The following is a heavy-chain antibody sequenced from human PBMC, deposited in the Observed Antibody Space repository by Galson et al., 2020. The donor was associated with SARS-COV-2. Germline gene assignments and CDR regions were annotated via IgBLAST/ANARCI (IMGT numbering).Heavy chain of an antibody. CDR3: TAFGYCSGGSCIDS. CDR1: GFSFSNAW. D-gene: IGHD2-15*01. J-gene: IGHJ5*01. CDR2: IKSKSDGGTK. Sequence: GGSLRLSCAASGFSFSNAWMSWVRQAPGKGLEWVGRIKSKSDGGTKEYAAPVKDRFAISRDDSANILYLQMNSLKTGDTAMYYCTAFGYCSGGSCIDSWGQGTLVTVSS. V-gene: IGHV3-15*01.